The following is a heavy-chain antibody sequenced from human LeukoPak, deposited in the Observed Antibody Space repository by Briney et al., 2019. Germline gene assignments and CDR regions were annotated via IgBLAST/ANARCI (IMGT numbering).Heavy chain of an antibody. CDR2: TYPRDGST. CDR1: GYTFTNNY. CDR3: ARDQEGFDY. V-gene: IGHV1-46*01. Sequence: VASVTVSCTASGYTFTNNYLHWVRQAPGQGLEWMGMTYPRDGSTSYAQNFQGRVTVTRDTSTTTVHMELRGLRSEDTAVYYCARDQEGFDYWGQGTVVTVSS. J-gene: IGHJ4*02.